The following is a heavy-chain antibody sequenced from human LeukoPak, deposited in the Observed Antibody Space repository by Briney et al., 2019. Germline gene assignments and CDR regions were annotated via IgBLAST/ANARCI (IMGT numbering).Heavy chain of an antibody. D-gene: IGHD6-13*01. J-gene: IGHJ4*02. CDR2: ISSSSSTI. V-gene: IGHV3-48*01. CDR3: AKDSFSRFYSSSWGTLDY. CDR1: GFTFSSYS. Sequence: PGGSLRLSCAASGFTFSSYSMTWVRQAPGKGLEWVSYISSSSSTIYYADSVKGRFTISRDNSKNTLYLQMNSLRAEDTAVYYCAKDSFSRFYSSSWGTLDYWGQGTLVTVSS.